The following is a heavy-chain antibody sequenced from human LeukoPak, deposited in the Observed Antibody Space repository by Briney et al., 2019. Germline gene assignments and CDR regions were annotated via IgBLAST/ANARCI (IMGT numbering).Heavy chain of an antibody. D-gene: IGHD2-2*02. Sequence: GASVKVSCKASGYTFTNYIMNWVRQAPGQGLEWMGIINPSGGSTSYAQKFQGRVTMTRDTSTSTVYMELSSLRSEDTAVYYCARMMPRVVVVPAAIKNNWFDPWGQGTLVTVSS. CDR1: GYTFTNYI. CDR3: ARMMPRVVVVPAAIKNNWFDP. V-gene: IGHV1-46*01. CDR2: INPSGGST. J-gene: IGHJ5*02.